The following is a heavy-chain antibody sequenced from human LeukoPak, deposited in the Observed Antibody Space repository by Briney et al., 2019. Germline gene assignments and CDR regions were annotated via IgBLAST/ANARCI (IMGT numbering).Heavy chain of an antibody. CDR2: IIPIFGTA. CDR1: GGTFSSYA. D-gene: IGHD2-2*02. CDR3: ASDVGYCSSTSCYTPGW. V-gene: IGHV1-69*06. Sequence: GSSVKVSCKASGGTFSSYAISWVRQAPGQGLEWMGGIIPIFGTANYAQKFQGRVTITADKSTSTAYMELSSLRSEDTAVYYCASDVGYCSSTSCYTPGWWGQGTLVTVSS. J-gene: IGHJ4*02.